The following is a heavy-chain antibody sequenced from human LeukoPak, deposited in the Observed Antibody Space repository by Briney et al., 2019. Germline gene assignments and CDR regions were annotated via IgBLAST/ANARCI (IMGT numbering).Heavy chain of an antibody. CDR3: ARAGIAVAHFDY. J-gene: IGHJ4*02. CDR1: GGSISSGSYY. D-gene: IGHD6-19*01. V-gene: IGHV4-61*02. CDR2: IYTSGST. Sequence: PSETLSLTCTVSGGSISSGSYYWSWIRQPAGKGLEWIGRIYTSGSTNYNPSPKSRVTISVDTSKNQFSLKLSSVTAADTAVYYCARAGIAVAHFDYWGQGTLVTVSS.